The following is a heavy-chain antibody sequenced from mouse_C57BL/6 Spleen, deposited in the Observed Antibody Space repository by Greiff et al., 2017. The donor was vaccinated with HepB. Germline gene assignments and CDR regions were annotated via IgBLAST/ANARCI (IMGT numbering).Heavy chain of an antibody. CDR3: ARNYHPLDDYDGVAY. V-gene: IGHV2-2*01. D-gene: IGHD2-4*01. Sequence: QVQLKDSGPGLVQPSQSLSITCTVSGFSLTSYGVHWVRQSPGKGLEWLGVIWSGGSTDYNAAFISRLSISKDNSKSQVFFKMNSLQADDTAIYYCARNYHPLDDYDGVAYWGQGTLVTVSA. CDR1: GFSLTSYG. CDR2: IWSGGST. J-gene: IGHJ3*01.